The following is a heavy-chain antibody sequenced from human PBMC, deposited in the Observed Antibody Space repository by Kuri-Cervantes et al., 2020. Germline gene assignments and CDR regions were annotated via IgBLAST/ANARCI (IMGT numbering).Heavy chain of an antibody. CDR1: GGTFSSYT. CDR2: IIPILGIA. CDR3: ARDERGYSGYVSDY. J-gene: IGHJ4*02. V-gene: IGHV1-69*04. Sequence: SVKVSCKASGGTFSSYTISWVRQAPGQGPEWMGRIIPILGIANYAQKFQGRVTITADKSTSTAYMELSSLRSEDTAVYYCARDERGYSGYVSDYWGQGTLVTVSS. D-gene: IGHD5-12*01.